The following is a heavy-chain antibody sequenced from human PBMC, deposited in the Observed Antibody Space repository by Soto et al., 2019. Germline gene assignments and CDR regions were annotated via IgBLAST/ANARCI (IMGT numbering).Heavy chain of an antibody. CDR2: ISWNSGSI. CDR1: GFTFDDYA. V-gene: IGHV3-9*01. Sequence: DVQLVESGGGLVQPGRSLRLSCAASGFTFDDYAMHWVRQAPGKGLEWVSGISWNSGSIGYADSVKGRFTISRDNAKNSLYLQMNSLRAEDTALYYCAKDSANWNYLDYWGQGTLVTVSS. CDR3: AKDSANWNYLDY. D-gene: IGHD1-20*01. J-gene: IGHJ4*02.